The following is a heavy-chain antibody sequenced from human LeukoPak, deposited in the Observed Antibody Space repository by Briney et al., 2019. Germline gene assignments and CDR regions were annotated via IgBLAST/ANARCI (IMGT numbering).Heavy chain of an antibody. CDR3: ARGGIWYQLLNGMDV. Sequence: GGSLRLSCAASGFNFSSYAMHWVRQAPGKGLEWVAVISYDGSNKYYADSVKGRFTISRDNSKNTLYLQMNSLRAEDTAVYYCARGGIWYQLLNGMDVWGQGTTVTVSS. J-gene: IGHJ6*02. CDR2: ISYDGSNK. CDR1: GFNFSSYA. V-gene: IGHV3-30-3*01. D-gene: IGHD2-2*01.